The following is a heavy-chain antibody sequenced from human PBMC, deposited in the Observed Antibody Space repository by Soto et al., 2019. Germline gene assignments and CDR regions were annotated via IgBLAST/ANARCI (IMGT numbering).Heavy chain of an antibody. J-gene: IGHJ1*01. V-gene: IGHV4-61*01. CDR2: IYHSGST. CDR3: ASGGYYEFFQD. D-gene: IGHD3-22*01. Sequence: QVQLQESGPGLVKPSETLSLSCAVSGGSVTSDSYYYSWIRQPPGKGLEWIGYIYHSGSTNYNPSLKSRVTISVGTSKTQFSLKLSSVTAADTAVYYCASGGYYEFFQDWGQGTLVSVSS. CDR1: GGSVTSDSYY.